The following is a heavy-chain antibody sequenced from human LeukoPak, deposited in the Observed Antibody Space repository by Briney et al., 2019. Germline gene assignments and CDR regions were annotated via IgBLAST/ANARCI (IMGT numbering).Heavy chain of an antibody. CDR3: ARDRTYDYVWGSYHRPEPFDY. CDR1: GYTFTSYG. CDR2: ISAYNGNT. J-gene: IGHJ4*02. V-gene: IGHV1-18*01. D-gene: IGHD3-16*02. Sequence: ASVKVSCKASGYTFTSYGISWVRQAPGQGLEWMGWISAYNGNTNYAQKLQGRVTMTTDTSTSTAYMELRSLRSDDTAVYYCARDRTYDYVWGSYHRPEPFDYWGQGTLVTVSS.